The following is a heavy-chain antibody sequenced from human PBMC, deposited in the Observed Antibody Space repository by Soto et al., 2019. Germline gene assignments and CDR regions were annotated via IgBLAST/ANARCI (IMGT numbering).Heavy chain of an antibody. V-gene: IGHV4-30-4*01. J-gene: IGHJ5*02. D-gene: IGHD4-17*01. CDR3: ARDRRNTYGDYTNWFAP. Sequence: PSETLSLTCTVSGGSISSGDYYWSWIRQPPGKGLEWIGYIYYSGSTYYNPSLKSRVTISVDTSKNQFSLKLSSVTAADTAVYYCARDRRNTYGDYTNWFAPWGQGTLVTVSS. CDR2: IYYSGST. CDR1: GGSISSGDYY.